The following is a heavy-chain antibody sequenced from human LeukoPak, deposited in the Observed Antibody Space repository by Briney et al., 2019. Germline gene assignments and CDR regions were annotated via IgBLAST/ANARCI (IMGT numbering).Heavy chain of an antibody. D-gene: IGHD3-22*01. J-gene: IGHJ4*02. CDR3: ARDPPYYYDSSGYSRADY. CDR1: GYTFTSYG. CDR2: INPNIGGT. Sequence: GASVKVSCKASGYTFTSYGISWVRQAPGQGLEWMGWINPNIGGTNYAQKFQGRVTMTRDTSISTSYMELSRLRSDDTAVYYCARDPPYYYDSSGYSRADYWGQGTLVTVSS. V-gene: IGHV1-2*02.